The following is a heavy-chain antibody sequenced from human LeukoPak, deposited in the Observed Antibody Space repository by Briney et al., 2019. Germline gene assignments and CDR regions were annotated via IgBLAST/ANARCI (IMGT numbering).Heavy chain of an antibody. V-gene: IGHV3-74*01. J-gene: IGHJ4*02. CDR2: INSDGSSA. CDR3: ARDNWNLAFDY. CDR1: GFTLSSYW. Sequence: GGSLRLSCAASGFTLSSYWMHWVRHAPGKGLVWVSRINSDGSSASYADSVKGRFTISRDNAKNTLYLQMNSLRAEDTAVYYCARDNWNLAFDYWGQGTLVTVSS. D-gene: IGHD1-7*01.